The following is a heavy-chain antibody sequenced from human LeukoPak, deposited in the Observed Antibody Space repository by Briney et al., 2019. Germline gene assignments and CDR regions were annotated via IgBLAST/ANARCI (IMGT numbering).Heavy chain of an antibody. D-gene: IGHD2-15*01. Sequence: PGGSLRLSCAASGFDFSSEWMSRVRQAPGKGLEWVANIKQDGSEKYYVDSVKGRFTISRDNAKNSLYLQMNSLRAEYTAVYYCARDTYCSGGSCYSGPCYYYMDVWGKGTTVTVSS. CDR2: IKQDGSEK. CDR3: ARDTYCSGGSCYSGPCYYYMDV. V-gene: IGHV3-7*01. J-gene: IGHJ6*03. CDR1: GFDFSSEW.